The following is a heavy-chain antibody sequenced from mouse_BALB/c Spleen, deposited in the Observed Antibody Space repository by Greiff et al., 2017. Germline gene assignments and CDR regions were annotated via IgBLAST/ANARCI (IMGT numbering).Heavy chain of an antibody. CDR1: GFTFSSYA. CDR3: ARQGITTVFDY. CDR2: ISSGGSYT. Sequence: EVQLVESGGGLVKPGGSLKLSCAASGFTFSSYAMSWVRQTPEKRLEWVATISSGGSYTYYPDSVKGRFTISRDNAKNTLYLQMSSLRSEDTAMYYCARQGITTVFDYWGQGTTLTVSS. D-gene: IGHD1-1*01. V-gene: IGHV5-9-3*01. J-gene: IGHJ2*01.